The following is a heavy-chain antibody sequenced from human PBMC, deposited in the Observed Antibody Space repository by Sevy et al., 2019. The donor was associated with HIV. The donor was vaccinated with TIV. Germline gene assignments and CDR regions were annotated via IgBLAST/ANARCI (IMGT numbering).Heavy chain of an antibody. CDR2: INPNSGGT. Sequence: ASLKVSCKASGYTFTGYYMHWVRQAPGQGLEWMGWINPNSGGTNYAQKFQGRVTMTRDTSISTAYMELSRLRSDDTAVYYCASTYGSGSQGTFYWGQGTLVTVSS. CDR1: GYTFTGYY. D-gene: IGHD3-10*01. J-gene: IGHJ4*02. V-gene: IGHV1-2*02. CDR3: ASTYGSGSQGTFY.